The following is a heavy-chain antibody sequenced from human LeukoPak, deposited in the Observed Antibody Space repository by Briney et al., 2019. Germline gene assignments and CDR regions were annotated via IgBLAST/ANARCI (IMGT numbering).Heavy chain of an antibody. CDR2: INQDGSER. CDR1: GFSITFHW. D-gene: IGHD2/OR15-2a*01. Sequence: GGSLRLSCAASGFSITFHWMSWVRQAPGKGLERVANINQDGSERFYVDSVKGRFTISRDNAKNSLYLQMNSLRAEDTGVYYCAEGTTAWGQGTLVTVSS. J-gene: IGHJ5*02. V-gene: IGHV3-7*01. CDR3: AEGTTA.